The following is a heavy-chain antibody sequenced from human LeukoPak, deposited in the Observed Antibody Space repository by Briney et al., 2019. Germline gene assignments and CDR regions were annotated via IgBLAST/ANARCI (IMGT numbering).Heavy chain of an antibody. D-gene: IGHD3-9*01. CDR3: AKKKPGNYGYDF. V-gene: IGHV3-23*01. J-gene: IGHJ4*02. CDR2: SGIGGDT. CDR1: GFTFSSSA. Sequence: PGGSLRLSCVASGFTFSSSAMNWVRQAPGKGLEWVSASGIGGDTYFADSVKGRFTVSRDNSKNTVYLHMTSLRVDDAAVYYCAKKKPGNYGYDFWGQGTLVTVSS.